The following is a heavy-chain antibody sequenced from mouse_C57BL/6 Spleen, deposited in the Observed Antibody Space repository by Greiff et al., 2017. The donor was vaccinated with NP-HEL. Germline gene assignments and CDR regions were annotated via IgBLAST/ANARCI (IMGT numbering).Heavy chain of an antibody. CDR2: VYPYNGGT. J-gene: IGHJ4*01. CDR1: GFTFTDYY. V-gene: IGHV1-36*01. D-gene: IGHD2-2*01. Sequence: EVQVVESGPVLVKPGPSVKISCKASGFTFTDYYMHWVKQSHGKSLEWIGLVYPYNGGTSYNQKFKGKATLTVDTSSSTAYMELNSLTSEDSAVYYCARRYGYDERNYYAMDYWGQGTSVTVSS. CDR3: ARRYGYDERNYYAMDY.